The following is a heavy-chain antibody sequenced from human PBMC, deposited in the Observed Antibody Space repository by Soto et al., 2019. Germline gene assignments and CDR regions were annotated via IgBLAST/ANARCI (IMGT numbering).Heavy chain of an antibody. CDR2: ISGSGGST. V-gene: IGHV3-23*01. Sequence: GGSLRLSCAASGFTFSSYAMSWVRQAPGKGLEWVSAISGSGGSTYYADSVKGRFTISRDNSKNTLYLQMNSLRAEDTAVYYYAKDKQRAGFGPAIGMDVWGQGTTVTVSS. CDR1: GFTFSSYA. D-gene: IGHD3-3*01. CDR3: AKDKQRAGFGPAIGMDV. J-gene: IGHJ6*02.